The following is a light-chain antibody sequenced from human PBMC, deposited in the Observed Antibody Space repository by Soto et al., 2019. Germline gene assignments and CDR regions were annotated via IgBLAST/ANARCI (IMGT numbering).Light chain of an antibody. CDR3: QQGHNWPLT. J-gene: IGKJ2*01. CDR2: GAS. Sequence: EIVMTQSPATLSVSPGESATLSCSASQSISSELAWYQKKPGQPPRLLIYGASTRATGVPARFTGSGSGSDFTLTISGLQSEDFAVYYCQQGHNWPLTFGQGTRLEI. V-gene: IGKV3-15*01. CDR1: QSISSE.